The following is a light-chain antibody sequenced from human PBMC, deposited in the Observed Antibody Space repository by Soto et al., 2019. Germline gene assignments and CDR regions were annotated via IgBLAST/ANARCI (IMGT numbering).Light chain of an antibody. CDR2: AAS. CDR3: QQANTFPIT. V-gene: IGKV1-12*01. CDR1: EDVSAW. J-gene: IGKJ5*01. Sequence: DIQMTQSPSSVSASVGDTFTITCRASEDVSAWLAWYQQKPGKAPKLLIYAASTLQSGVSSRFSGSGSGTDFTLTISSLLPEDFATYFCQQANTFPITFGQGTRLEIK.